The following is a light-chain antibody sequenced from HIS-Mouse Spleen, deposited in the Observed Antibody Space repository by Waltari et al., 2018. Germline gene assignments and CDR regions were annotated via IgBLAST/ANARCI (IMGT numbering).Light chain of an antibody. CDR1: NLGSKS. J-gene: IGLJ2*01. CDR2: GDS. CDR3: QVWDSSSDHVV. Sequence: SYVLTQPPSVSVAPGKTARITCGGNNLGSKSVHWYQQKQGQAPVLVVYGDSDRHSGIPERFSGSNSGNTATLTISRVEAGDEADYYCQVWDSSSDHVVFGGGTKLTVL. V-gene: IGLV3-21*03.